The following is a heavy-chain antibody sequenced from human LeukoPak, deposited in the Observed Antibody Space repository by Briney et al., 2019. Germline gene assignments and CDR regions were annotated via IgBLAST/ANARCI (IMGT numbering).Heavy chain of an antibody. CDR1: GYSISSSNW. D-gene: IGHD3-10*01. V-gene: IGHV4-28*05. CDR2: IYYSGSI. Sequence: SDTLSLTCAVSGYSISSSNWWGWIRQPPGKGLEWIGYIYYSGSIYYNPSLKSRVTMSVDTSKNQFSLKLSSVTAVDTAVYYCARTRYYYNSRSYGAPYYFDYWGQGTLVTVSS. J-gene: IGHJ4*02. CDR3: ARTRYYYNSRSYGAPYYFDY.